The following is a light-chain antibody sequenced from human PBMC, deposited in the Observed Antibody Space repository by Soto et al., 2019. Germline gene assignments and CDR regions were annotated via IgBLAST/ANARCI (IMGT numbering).Light chain of an antibody. CDR3: TSYTSTSTPYV. CDR2: DVY. J-gene: IGLJ1*01. V-gene: IGLV2-14*01. Sequence: SVLTQPASVSGSPGQSITISCAGTNSDVGRYTYVSWYQQHPVKVPKLIIYDVYNRPSGVSTRFSGSKSVNTASLTISVLQAEDEADYYCTSYTSTSTPYVFGGGTRSPS. CDR1: NSDVGRYTY.